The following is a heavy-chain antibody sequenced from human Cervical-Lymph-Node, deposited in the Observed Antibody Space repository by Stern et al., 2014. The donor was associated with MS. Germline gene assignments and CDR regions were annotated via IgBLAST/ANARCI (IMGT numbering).Heavy chain of an antibody. Sequence: EEPLVESGGGLVQPGGSLRLSCADSGFTFSSYSMNWVRQAPGKGLGWVSYIISSSSTIYYADSVKGRFTISRDNAKNSLYLQMNSLRDEDTAVYYCARDHGYSSGWYRGVDYWGQGTLVTVSS. V-gene: IGHV3-48*02. J-gene: IGHJ4*02. CDR1: GFTFSSYS. D-gene: IGHD6-19*01. CDR2: IISSSSTI. CDR3: ARDHGYSSGWYRGVDY.